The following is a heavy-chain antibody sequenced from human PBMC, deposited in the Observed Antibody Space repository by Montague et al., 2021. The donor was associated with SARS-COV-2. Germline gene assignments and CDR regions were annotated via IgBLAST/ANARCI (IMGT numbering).Heavy chain of an antibody. V-gene: IGHV4-39*01. Sequence: SETLSLTCTVSGGSISSGTYYWDWVRQPPGKGLEWIGTINYSGKTYYDPSLKSRVTISVDTSKNQFSLKVTSVTAADTAVYYCARRAQGRLSWCFDLWGRGTLVTVSS. CDR2: INYSGKT. CDR3: ARRAQGRLSWCFDL. J-gene: IGHJ2*01. D-gene: IGHD3-10*01. CDR1: GGSISSGTYY.